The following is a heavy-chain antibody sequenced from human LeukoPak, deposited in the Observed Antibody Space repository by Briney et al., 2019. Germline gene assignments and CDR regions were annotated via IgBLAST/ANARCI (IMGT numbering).Heavy chain of an antibody. CDR2: ISSSSSYI. CDR3: ARVKFDYGSGSYYPLDY. V-gene: IGHV3-21*01. Sequence: GGSLRLSCAASGFTFSSYSMNWVRQAPGRGLEWVSSISSSSSYIYYADSVKGRFTISRDNAKNSLYLQMNSLRAEDTAVYYCARVKFDYGSGSYYPLDYWGQGTLVTVSS. J-gene: IGHJ4*02. CDR1: GFTFSSYS. D-gene: IGHD3-10*01.